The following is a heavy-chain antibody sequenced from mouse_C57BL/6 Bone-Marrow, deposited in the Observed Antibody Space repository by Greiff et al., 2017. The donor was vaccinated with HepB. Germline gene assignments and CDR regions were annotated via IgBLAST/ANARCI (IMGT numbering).Heavy chain of an antibody. Sequence: VQLQQSGAELVKPGASVKLSCTASGFNFKDYYMHWVKQRTEQGLEWIGRIDTDDGETKYAPKFQGKATITADTSSNTAYLQLSSLTSEDTAVYYWARDGGSSAWFAYWGQGTLVTVSA. V-gene: IGHV14-2*01. J-gene: IGHJ3*01. D-gene: IGHD1-1*02. CDR2: IDTDDGET. CDR3: ARDGGSSAWFAY. CDR1: GFNFKDYY.